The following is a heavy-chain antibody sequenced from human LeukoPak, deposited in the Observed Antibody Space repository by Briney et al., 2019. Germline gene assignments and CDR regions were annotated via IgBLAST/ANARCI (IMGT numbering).Heavy chain of an antibody. CDR1: GGSISSYY. J-gene: IGHJ4*02. V-gene: IGHV4-59*08. Sequence: SETLSLTCTVSGGSISSYYWSWIRQPPGKGLEWIGYIYYSGSTNYNPSLKSRVTISVDTSKNQFSLKLSSVTAADTPVYYCARHGDYYDSSGYPALFDYWGQGTLVTVSS. D-gene: IGHD3-22*01. CDR2: IYYSGST. CDR3: ARHGDYYDSSGYPALFDY.